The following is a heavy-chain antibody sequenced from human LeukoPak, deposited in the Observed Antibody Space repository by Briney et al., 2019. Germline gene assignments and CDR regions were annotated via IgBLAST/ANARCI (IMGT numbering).Heavy chain of an antibody. Sequence: GRSLRLSCAAYGLTFDDQAIDWARQAPGKGLEWDLGIIWNSGSIGYSDYVKGRFTISRDNAKNSLYLQMNSMRAEDAVVYYCAKDIVVADYYYYYGMDVWGQGTTVTVSS. J-gene: IGHJ6*02. D-gene: IGHD6-19*01. CDR3: AKDIVVADYYYYYGMDV. CDR1: GLTFDDQA. CDR2: IIWNSGSI. V-gene: IGHV3-9*01.